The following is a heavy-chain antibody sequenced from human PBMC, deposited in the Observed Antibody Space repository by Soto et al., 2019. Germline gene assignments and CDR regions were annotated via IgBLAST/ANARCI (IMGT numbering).Heavy chain of an antibody. D-gene: IGHD6-19*01. Sequence: QDRLVQSGVEVKKPGASVRVSCKASGYSFTNYGITWVRQAPGQGFEWMGWISAYNGNTNYAQKFPGRVTLTTDASTSTAYLELRSLRSDDTAVCYCARDRGVAPPVAGNTHYYYYMDVWGKGTTVTVSS. CDR3: ARDRGVAPPVAGNTHYYYYMDV. CDR1: GYSFTNYG. J-gene: IGHJ6*03. V-gene: IGHV1-18*01. CDR2: ISAYNGNT.